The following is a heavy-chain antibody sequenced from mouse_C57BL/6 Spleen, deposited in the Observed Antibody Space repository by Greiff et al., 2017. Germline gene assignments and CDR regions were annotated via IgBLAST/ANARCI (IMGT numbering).Heavy chain of an antibody. CDR2: IWSGGST. Sequence: VQLVESGPGLVQPSQSLSITCTVSGFSLTSYGVHWVRQSPGKGLEWLGVIWSGGSTDYNAAFISRLSISKDNSKSQVFFKMKRLQADDTAIYYCASGIYFYGSSSLWYFDVWGTGTTVTVSS. V-gene: IGHV2-2*01. D-gene: IGHD1-1*01. CDR3: ASGIYFYGSSSLWYFDV. CDR1: GFSLTSYG. J-gene: IGHJ1*03.